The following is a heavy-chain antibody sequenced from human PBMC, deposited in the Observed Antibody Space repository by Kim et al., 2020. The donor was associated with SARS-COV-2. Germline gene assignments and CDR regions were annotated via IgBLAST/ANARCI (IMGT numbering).Heavy chain of an antibody. D-gene: IGHD3-16*01. Sequence: NTNYAQKLQGRVTMTTDTSTSTAYMGLRSLRSDDTAVYYCARDTSAYFDYWGQGTLVTVSS. J-gene: IGHJ4*02. CDR2: NT. V-gene: IGHV1-18*01. CDR3: ARDTSAYFDY.